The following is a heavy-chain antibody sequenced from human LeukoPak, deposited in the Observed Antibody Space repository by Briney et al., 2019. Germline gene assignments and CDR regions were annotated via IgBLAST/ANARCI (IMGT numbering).Heavy chain of an antibody. J-gene: IGHJ4*02. CDR1: GYTFTGYY. CDR2: INPSGGT. V-gene: IGHV1-2*02. D-gene: IGHD1-26*01. CDR3: ARGGDSGSYSFDY. Sequence: ASVKVSCKASGYTFTGYYLHWVRQAPGQGLEWMGWINPSGGTNYAQKFQGRVTMTRDTSISTAYMELSRLRSDDTAVYYCARGGDSGSYSFDYWGQGTLVTVSS.